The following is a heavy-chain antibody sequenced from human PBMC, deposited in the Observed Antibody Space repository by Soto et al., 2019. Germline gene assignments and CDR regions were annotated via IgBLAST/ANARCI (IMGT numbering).Heavy chain of an antibody. CDR3: AIRGYVDYNWFDP. CDR2: FDPEDGET. Sequence: ASVKVSCKVSGYTLTELSMHWVLQAPGKGLEWMGGFDPEDGETIYAQKFQGRVTMTEDTSTDTAYMELSSLRSEDTAVYYCAIRGYVDYNWFDPWGQGTLVTVSS. CDR1: GYTLTELS. D-gene: IGHD3-16*01. V-gene: IGHV1-24*01. J-gene: IGHJ5*02.